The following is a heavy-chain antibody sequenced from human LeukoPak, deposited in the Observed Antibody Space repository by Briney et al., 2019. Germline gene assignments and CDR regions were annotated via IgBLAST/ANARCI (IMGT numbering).Heavy chain of an antibody. V-gene: IGHV5-51*01. Sequence: ESLKISCKGSGYTFTTYWIAWVRQMPGKGLEWMGVIYPGDSDTRYSPSFQGQVTISADKSISTAYLQWSSLKASDTAMYYCARSIPPAAASDTFDYWGQGTLVTVSS. D-gene: IGHD6-13*01. CDR1: GYTFTTYW. J-gene: IGHJ4*02. CDR2: IYPGDSDT. CDR3: ARSIPPAAASDTFDY.